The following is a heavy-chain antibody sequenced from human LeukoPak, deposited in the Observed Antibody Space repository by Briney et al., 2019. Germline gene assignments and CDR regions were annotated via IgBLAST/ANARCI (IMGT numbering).Heavy chain of an antibody. CDR1: GGSITSRSYY. D-gene: IGHD1-20*01. V-gene: IGHV4-39*07. CDR2: IYYSGST. Sequence: SETLSLTCTVSGGSITSRSYYWAWIRQPPGKGLEWIGSIYYSGSTFYNPSLKSRVTISVDTSKNQFSLKLSSVTAADTAVYYCASRGITGTDPGNYWGQGTLVTVSS. J-gene: IGHJ4*02. CDR3: ASRGITGTDPGNY.